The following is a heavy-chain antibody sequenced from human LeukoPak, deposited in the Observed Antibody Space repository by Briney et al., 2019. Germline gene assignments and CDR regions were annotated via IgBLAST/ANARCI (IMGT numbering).Heavy chain of an antibody. V-gene: IGHV3-7*01. Sequence: PGGSLRLSCAAPGFNLTDYWMSWVRQAPGKGLEWVANVKQDGSGEYYVDSVKGRFTISRDNAKNSVYLQMNSLRADDTAMYYCARDFAAAGFHYFDYWGQGTLVTVSS. D-gene: IGHD6-13*01. CDR1: GFNLTDYW. J-gene: IGHJ4*02. CDR2: VKQDGSGE. CDR3: ARDFAAAGFHYFDY.